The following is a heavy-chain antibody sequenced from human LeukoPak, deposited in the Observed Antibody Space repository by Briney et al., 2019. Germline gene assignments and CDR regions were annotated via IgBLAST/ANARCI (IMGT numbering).Heavy chain of an antibody. V-gene: IGHV4-30-2*02. J-gene: IGHJ5*02. CDR2: IYHSGST. CDR1: GGSISSGGYS. CDR3: ARDRGSLGGFDL. D-gene: IGHD3-16*01. Sequence: MASETLSLTCAVSGGSISSGGYSWSWIRQPPGKGLEWIGYIYHSGSTYYNPSLKSRVTISVDRSKNQFSLKLSSVTAADTAVYYCARDRGSLGGFDLWGQGTLVTVSS.